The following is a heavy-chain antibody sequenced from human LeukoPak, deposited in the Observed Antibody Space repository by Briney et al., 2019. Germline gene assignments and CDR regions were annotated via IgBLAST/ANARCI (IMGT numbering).Heavy chain of an antibody. D-gene: IGHD1-26*01. V-gene: IGHV3-48*03. CDR2: ISSSGTTT. CDR3: ARDEVGATTEFDY. CDR1: GFTFKNYA. J-gene: IGHJ4*02. Sequence: PGGSLRLSCAASGFTFKNYAMNWVRQAPGKGLEWVSYISSSGTTTFYADSVKGRFTISRDNAENSLYLQMNSLRAEDTAVYYCARDEVGATTEFDYWGQGTLVTVSS.